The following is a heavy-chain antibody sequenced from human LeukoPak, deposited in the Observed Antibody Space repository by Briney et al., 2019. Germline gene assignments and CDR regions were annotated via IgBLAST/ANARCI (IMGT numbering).Heavy chain of an antibody. CDR2: IYYSGST. J-gene: IGHJ4*02. D-gene: IGHD6-19*01. CDR1: GGSITGYY. Sequence: PSETLSLTCTVSGGSITGYYWSWIRQPPGKGLEWIGHIYYSGSTNYNPSLKSRVTISVDTSKNQFSLRLSSVTAADTAVFYCARSPKTPAVAGIFDYWGQGTLVTVSS. CDR3: ARSPKTPAVAGIFDY. V-gene: IGHV4-59*12.